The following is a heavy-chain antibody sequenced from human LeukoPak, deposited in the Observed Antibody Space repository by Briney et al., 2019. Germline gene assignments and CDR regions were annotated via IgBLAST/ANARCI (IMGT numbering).Heavy chain of an antibody. Sequence: GESLKISCKGSGYSFKSYWIAWLRQMPGKGLEWMGIIYPGDSDTRYSPPFQGQVTMAADKSINTASLQWSSLKASDTAIYYCARYSSSWYFQHWGQGTLVTVSS. D-gene: IGHD6-13*01. CDR2: IYPGDSDT. CDR3: ARYSSSWYFQH. J-gene: IGHJ1*01. CDR1: GYSFKSYW. V-gene: IGHV5-51*01.